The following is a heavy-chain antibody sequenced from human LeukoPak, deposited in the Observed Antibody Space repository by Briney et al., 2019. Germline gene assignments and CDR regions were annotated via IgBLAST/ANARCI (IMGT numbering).Heavy chain of an antibody. Sequence: TPSETLSLTCTVSGGSISSGGYYWSWIRQPPGKGLEWIGYIYHSESTYYNPSLKSRVTISVDRSKNQFSLKLSSVTAADTAVYYCARVGPDVDSDAFDIWGQGTMVTVSS. CDR2: IYHSEST. V-gene: IGHV4-30-2*01. CDR1: GGSISSGGYY. J-gene: IGHJ3*02. D-gene: IGHD5-12*01. CDR3: ARVGPDVDSDAFDI.